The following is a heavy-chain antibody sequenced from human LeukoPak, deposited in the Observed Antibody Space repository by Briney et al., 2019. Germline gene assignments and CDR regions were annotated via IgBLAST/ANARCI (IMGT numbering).Heavy chain of an antibody. CDR3: ARDGRSELEPGDAFDI. J-gene: IGHJ3*02. V-gene: IGHV4-31*03. D-gene: IGHD1-1*01. Sequence: SQTLSLTCTVSGGSISSGGYYWSWISQHPGKGLEWIGYIYYSGSTYYNPSLKSRVTISVDTSKNQFSLKLSSVTAADTAVYYCARDGRSELEPGDAFDIWGQGTMVTVSS. CDR2: IYYSGST. CDR1: GGSISSGGYY.